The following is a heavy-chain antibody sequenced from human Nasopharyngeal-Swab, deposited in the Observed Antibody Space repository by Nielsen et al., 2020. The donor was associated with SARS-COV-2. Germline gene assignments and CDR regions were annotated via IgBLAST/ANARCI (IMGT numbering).Heavy chain of an antibody. Sequence: SETLSLTCTVSGGPISSSSYYWGWIRQPPGKGLEWIGSIYYSGSTYYNPSLKSRVTISVDTSKNQFSLKLSSVTAADTAVYYCAVSSGWFDYWGQGTLVTVSS. CDR2: IYYSGST. CDR1: GGPISSSSYY. CDR3: AVSSGWFDY. J-gene: IGHJ4*02. V-gene: IGHV4-39*01. D-gene: IGHD6-19*01.